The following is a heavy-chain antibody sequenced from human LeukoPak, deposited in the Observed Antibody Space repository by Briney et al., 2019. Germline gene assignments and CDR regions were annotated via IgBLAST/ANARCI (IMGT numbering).Heavy chain of an antibody. Sequence: GGSLRLSCAASGFTFSSYWMSWVRQAPGKGLEWVANIKQDGSEKYYVDSVKGRFTISRDNAKNSLYLQMNTLRPADTAVFNCARQGSLCSGESREDYWGQGTLVTVSS. V-gene: IGHV3-7*01. CDR3: ARQGSLCSGESREDY. D-gene: IGHD3-10*01. J-gene: IGHJ4*02. CDR1: GFTFSSYW. CDR2: IKQDGSEK.